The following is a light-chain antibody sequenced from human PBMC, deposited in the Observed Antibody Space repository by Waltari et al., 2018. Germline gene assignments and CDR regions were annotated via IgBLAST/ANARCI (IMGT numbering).Light chain of an antibody. CDR2: GGT. CDR3: ASYAGGGTGV. CDR1: NNDVGSYDL. V-gene: IGLV2-23*01. J-gene: IGLJ3*02. Sequence: QSALTQPASVSGSPGQSITISCTGTNNDVGSYDLVSWYQQHPGKAPKLVIYGGTTRPSGVSHRFAGSKSGNTASLTISGLQAEDEADYYCASYAGGGTGVFGGGTKLTVL.